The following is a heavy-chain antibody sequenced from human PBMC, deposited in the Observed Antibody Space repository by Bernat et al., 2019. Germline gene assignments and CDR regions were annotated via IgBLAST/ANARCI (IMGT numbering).Heavy chain of an antibody. J-gene: IGHJ4*02. D-gene: IGHD6-6*01. Sequence: QVQLVESGGGVVQPGRSLRLSCAASGFTFSSYGMHWVRQAPGKGLEWVAVISYDGSNKYYADSVKGRFTISRDNSKNTLYLQMNSLRAEDTAVYYCAKERYSSSSQQDSYWGQGTMVTVTS. CDR2: ISYDGSNK. CDR3: AKERYSSSSQQDSY. V-gene: IGHV3-30*18. CDR1: GFTFSSYG.